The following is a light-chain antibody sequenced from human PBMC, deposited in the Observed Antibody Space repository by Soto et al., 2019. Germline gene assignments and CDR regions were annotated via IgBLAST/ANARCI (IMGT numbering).Light chain of an antibody. CDR2: AAS. V-gene: IGKV3-15*01. CDR3: QQYHDWPGT. CDR1: QSVKSN. J-gene: IGKJ1*01. Sequence: EIVMTQSPATLSVSPGERATLSCRASQSVKSNSAWYQQKPGQAPRLLIYAASTRATGIPVRFSGSGSGTEFTLTISSLQSEDFAVYFCQQYHDWPGTFGQGTKVEIK.